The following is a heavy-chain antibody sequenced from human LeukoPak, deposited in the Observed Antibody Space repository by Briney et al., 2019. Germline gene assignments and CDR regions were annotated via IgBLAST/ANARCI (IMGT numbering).Heavy chain of an antibody. J-gene: IGHJ3*02. CDR1: GYTFTSYD. D-gene: IGHD6-19*01. V-gene: IGHV1-8*01. CDR2: MNPNSGNT. CDR3: VRAGPSSGWYPDAFDI. Sequence: ASVKVSCKASGYTFTSYDINWVRQATGQGLEWMGWMNPNSGNTGYAQKFQGRVTMTRNTSISTAYMELSSLRSEDTAVYYCVRAGPSSGWYPDAFDIWGQGTMVTVSS.